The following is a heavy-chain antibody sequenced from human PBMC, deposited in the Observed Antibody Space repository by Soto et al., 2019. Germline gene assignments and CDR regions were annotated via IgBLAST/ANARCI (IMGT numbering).Heavy chain of an antibody. CDR3: ARAPPGYYDN. J-gene: IGHJ4*02. CDR1: GFTFSDFY. CDR2: ISGSGNTI. V-gene: IGHV3-11*04. Sequence: GGSLRLSCTASGFTFSDFYMSWLRQVPGKGLEWLSYISGSGNTIYYADTVKGRFTISRDNAKNSLYLQMNSLRAGDTAVYYCARAPPGYYDNWGQGT. D-gene: IGHD2-8*02.